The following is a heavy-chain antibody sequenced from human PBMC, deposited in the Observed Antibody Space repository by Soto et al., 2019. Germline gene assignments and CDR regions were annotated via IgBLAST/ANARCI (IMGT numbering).Heavy chain of an antibody. CDR1: GFTLSDHT. J-gene: IGHJ6*02. Sequence: PGGSLRLSCAACGFTLSDHTMNWVRQAPGEGLEWVSSISSDSSYKYYTDSVKGRFTVSRDNAKNSLYLQMNSLRAEDTAVYYCARGFCTGSSCYIGGRYYYGMDVWGQGATVTVSS. D-gene: IGHD2-2*02. CDR3: ARGFCTGSSCYIGGRYYYGMDV. V-gene: IGHV3-21*01. CDR2: ISSDSSYK.